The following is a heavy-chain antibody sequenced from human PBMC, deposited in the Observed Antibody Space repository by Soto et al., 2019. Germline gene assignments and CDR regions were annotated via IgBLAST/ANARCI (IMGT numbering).Heavy chain of an antibody. J-gene: IGHJ4*02. D-gene: IGHD3-10*01. Sequence: GGSLRLSCAASGFTFNNYAMGWVRQAPGKGLEWVSAITDSGDDTYYIDSVKGRFTISRDNSKSTLYLQMNSLRAEDTAIYYCAKLGSISLSPHYYFYYWGQGTLVTVSS. CDR3: AKLGSISLSPHYYFYY. V-gene: IGHV3-23*01. CDR2: ITDSGDDT. CDR1: GFTFNNYA.